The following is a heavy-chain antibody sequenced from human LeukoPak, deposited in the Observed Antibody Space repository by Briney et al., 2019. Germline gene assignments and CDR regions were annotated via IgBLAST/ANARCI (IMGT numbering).Heavy chain of an antibody. CDR1: GFTFSSYS. CDR2: ISSSSSTI. V-gene: IGHV3-48*01. Sequence: GGSLRLSCAASGFTFSSYSMNWVRQAPGKGLEWVSYISSSSSTIYYADSVKGRFTISRDNAKNSLYLQMNSLRAEDTAVYYCARGDIYYYDSSGSTAWGQGTMVTGSS. D-gene: IGHD3-22*01. CDR3: ARGDIYYYDSSGSTA. J-gene: IGHJ3*01.